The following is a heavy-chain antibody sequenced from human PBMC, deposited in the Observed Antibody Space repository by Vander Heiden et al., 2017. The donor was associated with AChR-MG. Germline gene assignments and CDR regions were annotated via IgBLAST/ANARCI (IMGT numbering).Heavy chain of an antibody. J-gene: IGHJ6*02. V-gene: IGHV3-30*02. D-gene: IGHD2-8*01. Sequence: QVQVVASGGGVVQLGESRRLSCQVSGFTFYKGGIHWVRQGPGKGLEWLSFIRYDGTTEYYSYSVKGRFTMSRDNAKKTVYLQMNSLRSNDTAVYYCATNVGGPDYYFYAMDVWGQGTTVTVSS. CDR3: ATNVGGPDYYFYAMDV. CDR2: IRYDGTTE. CDR1: GFTFYKGG.